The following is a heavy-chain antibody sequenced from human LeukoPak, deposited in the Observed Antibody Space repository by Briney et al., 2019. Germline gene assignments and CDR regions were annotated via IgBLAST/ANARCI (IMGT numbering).Heavy chain of an antibody. J-gene: IGHJ6*03. D-gene: IGHD5-18*01. Sequence: GASVKVSCKASGYTFTGYYMHWVRQAPGQGLEWMGWINPNSGGTNYAQKFQGRVTMTRDTSISTAYMELSRLRSDDTAMYYCARGYSYGENYYYHMDVWGKGTTVTVSS. CDR2: INPNSGGT. CDR1: GYTFTGYY. V-gene: IGHV1-2*02. CDR3: ARGYSYGENYYYHMDV.